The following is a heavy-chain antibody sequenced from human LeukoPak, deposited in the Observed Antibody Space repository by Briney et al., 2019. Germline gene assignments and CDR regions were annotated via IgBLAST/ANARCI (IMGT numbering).Heavy chain of an antibody. Sequence: SETLSLTCAVYGGSFSGYYWSWIRQPPGKGLEWIGEINHSGSTNYNPSPKSRVTISVDTSKNQFSLKLSSVTAADTAVYYCARHSPYYYGSGSPNDAFDIWGQGTMVTVSS. CDR3: ARHSPYYYGSGSPNDAFDI. CDR2: INHSGST. V-gene: IGHV4-34*01. J-gene: IGHJ3*02. D-gene: IGHD3-10*01. CDR1: GGSFSGYY.